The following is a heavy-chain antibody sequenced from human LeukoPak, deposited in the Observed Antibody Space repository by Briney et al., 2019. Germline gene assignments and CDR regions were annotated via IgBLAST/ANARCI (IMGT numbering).Heavy chain of an antibody. CDR3: ASLHYYDSSGSYYAYFDY. D-gene: IGHD3-22*01. CDR1: GGSISSYY. V-gene: IGHV4-59*04. Sequence: SETLSLTCTVSGGSISSYYWSWIRQPPGKGLEWIGSIHHNGKTYYNPSLESRVTISVDTSKSQISLHLSSLTAADTAMYYCASLHYYDSSGSYYAYFDYWGQGTLVTVSS. CDR2: IHHNGKT. J-gene: IGHJ4*02.